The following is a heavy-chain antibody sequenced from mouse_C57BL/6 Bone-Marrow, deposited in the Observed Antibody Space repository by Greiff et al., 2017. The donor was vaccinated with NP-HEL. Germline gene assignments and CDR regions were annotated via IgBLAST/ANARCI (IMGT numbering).Heavy chain of an antibody. J-gene: IGHJ3*01. CDR3: GREGFAY. V-gene: IGHV1-52*01. Sequence: VQLQQPGAELVRPGSSVKLSCKASGFTFTSYWMHWVRQRPIQGLEWIGNIGPSGSETYYQPNFKDKATLTVDKSTSTAYLQLRSLSYGATAVYYCGREGFAYWGPGTLVTVSA. CDR1: GFTFTSYW. CDR2: IGPSGSET.